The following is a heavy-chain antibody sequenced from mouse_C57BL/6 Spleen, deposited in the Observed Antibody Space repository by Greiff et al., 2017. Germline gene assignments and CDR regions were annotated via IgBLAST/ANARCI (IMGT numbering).Heavy chain of an antibody. CDR2: IYPGDGDT. J-gene: IGHJ2*01. CDR1: GYAFSSYW. V-gene: IGHV1-80*01. D-gene: IGHD2-1*01. Sequence: VKLQESGAELVKPGASVKISCKASGYAFSSYWMNWVKQRPGKGLEWIGQIYPGDGDTNYNGKFKGKATLTAAKSSSTAYMQLSSLTSVDSAVYFCARGGSYYGNLYYFDYWGQGTTLTVSS. CDR3: ARGGSYYGNLYYFDY.